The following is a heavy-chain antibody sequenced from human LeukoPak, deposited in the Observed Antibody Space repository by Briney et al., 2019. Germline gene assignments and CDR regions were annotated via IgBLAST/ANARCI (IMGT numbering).Heavy chain of an antibody. CDR3: ATNSIGYCSGGSCYQFSDY. CDR1: GGSISSNNW. J-gene: IGHJ4*02. Sequence: PSGTLALTCAVSGGSISSNNWWSWVRQPPGKGLEWIGEIYHSGSTNYNPSLKSRVTISVDKSKKQFSLKLSSVTAADTAVYYCATNSIGYCSGGSCYQFSDYWGQGPLVTVSS. D-gene: IGHD2-15*01. V-gene: IGHV4-4*02. CDR2: IYHSGST.